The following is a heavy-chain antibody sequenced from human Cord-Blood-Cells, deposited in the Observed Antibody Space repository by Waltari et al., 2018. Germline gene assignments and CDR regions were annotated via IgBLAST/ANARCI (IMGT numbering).Heavy chain of an antibody. V-gene: IGHV1-18*01. Sequence: QVQLVQSGAEVKKPGDSVKVSCKASGYTFTSYGISWVRQAPGQGLEWMGGISAYNSNTNYAQKLQGRVTMTTDTSTSTAYMELRSLRSDDTAVYYCAMEYSSSSWAAFDIWGQGTMVTVSS. CDR3: AMEYSSSSWAAFDI. D-gene: IGHD6-6*01. CDR1: GYTFTSYG. CDR2: ISAYNSNT. J-gene: IGHJ3*02.